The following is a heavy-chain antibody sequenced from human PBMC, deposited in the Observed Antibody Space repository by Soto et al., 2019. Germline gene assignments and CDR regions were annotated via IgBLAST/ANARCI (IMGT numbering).Heavy chain of an antibody. D-gene: IGHD2-21*02. CDR2: IIPIFGTA. CDR3: ARDFTFCGGDCLADVDYYYYGMDV. CDR1: GGTFSSYA. V-gene: IGHV1-69*13. Sequence: ASVKVSCKASGGTFSSYAISWVRQAPGQGLEWMGGIIPIFGTANYAQKFQGRVTITADESTSTAYMELSSLRSEDTAVYYCARDFTFCGGDCLADVDYYYYGMDVWGQGTTVTVSS. J-gene: IGHJ6*02.